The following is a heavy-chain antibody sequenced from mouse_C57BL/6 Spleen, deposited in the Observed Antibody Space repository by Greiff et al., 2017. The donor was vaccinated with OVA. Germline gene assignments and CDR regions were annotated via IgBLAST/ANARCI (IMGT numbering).Heavy chain of an antibody. CDR2: IRSKSSNYAT. CDR1: GFTFTTYA. CDR3: VRESTTVVEEDAMDY. D-gene: IGHD1-1*01. J-gene: IGHJ4*01. V-gene: IGHV10-3*01. Sequence: EVQGVESGGGLVQPKGSLKLSCAASGFTFTTYAMHWVRQAPGKGLEWVARIRSKSSNYATYYADSVKDRFTISRDDSQSMLYLQMNNLKTEDTAMYYGVRESTTVVEEDAMDYWGQGTSVTVSS.